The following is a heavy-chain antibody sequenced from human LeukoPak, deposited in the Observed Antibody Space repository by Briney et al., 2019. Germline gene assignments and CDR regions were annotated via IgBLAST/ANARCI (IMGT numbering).Heavy chain of an antibody. CDR3: ARDHMVRGFQYYFDY. CDR2: IYSGGST. Sequence: GGSLRLSCAASGFTVSSNYMSWVRQAPGQGLEWVSVIYSGGSTYYADSVKGRFTISRDNSKNTLYLQMNSLRAEDTAVNYCARDHMVRGFQYYFDYWGQGTLVTVSS. D-gene: IGHD3-10*01. J-gene: IGHJ4*02. CDR1: GFTVSSNY. V-gene: IGHV3-66*01.